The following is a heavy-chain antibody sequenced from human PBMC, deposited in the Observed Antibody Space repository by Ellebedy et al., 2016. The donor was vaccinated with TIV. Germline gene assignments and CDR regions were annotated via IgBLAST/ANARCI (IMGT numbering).Heavy chain of an antibody. CDR2: INWNGGST. Sequence: GESLKISCVASGFTFDDYGMSWVRQAPGKGLEWVSGINWNGGSTIYADSVKGRFTVSRDNAKNSLYLQMNSLRAEDTAFYYCARDRYDSSGYYYFDYWGQGTLVTVSS. J-gene: IGHJ4*02. D-gene: IGHD3-22*01. CDR3: ARDRYDSSGYYYFDY. V-gene: IGHV3-20*04. CDR1: GFTFDDYG.